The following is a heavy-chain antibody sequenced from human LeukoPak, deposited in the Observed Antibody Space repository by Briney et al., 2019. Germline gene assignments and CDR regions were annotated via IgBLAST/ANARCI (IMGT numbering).Heavy chain of an antibody. D-gene: IGHD6-6*01. CDR3: AREAKQLTLYRTYYFDY. Sequence: VASVKVSCKASGYTFTSYDINWVRQATGQGLEWMGWMNPNSGNTAYAQKFQGRVTMTRNTSISTAYMELSSLRSEDTAVYYCAREAKQLTLYRTYYFDYWGQGTLVTVSS. V-gene: IGHV1-8*01. CDR1: GYTFTSYD. CDR2: MNPNSGNT. J-gene: IGHJ4*02.